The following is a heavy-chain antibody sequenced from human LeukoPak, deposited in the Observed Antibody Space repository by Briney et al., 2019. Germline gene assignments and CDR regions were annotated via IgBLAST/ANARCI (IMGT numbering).Heavy chain of an antibody. CDR1: GFTFSSYE. J-gene: IGHJ4*02. CDR2: ISSSSSTI. V-gene: IGHV3-48*02. Sequence: GGSLRLSCAASGFTFSSYEMNWVRQAPGKGLEWVSYISSSSSTIFYADSVKGRFTISRDNARNSLYLQMHSLRDEDTAVYYCARAWYSWGYYFDYWGQGALVTVSS. D-gene: IGHD1-26*01. CDR3: ARAWYSWGYYFDY.